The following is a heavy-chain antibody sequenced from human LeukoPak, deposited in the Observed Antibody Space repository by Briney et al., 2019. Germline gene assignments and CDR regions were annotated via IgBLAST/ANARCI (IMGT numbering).Heavy chain of an antibody. CDR1: GYTFTSYG. Sequence: GASVKVSCKASGYTFTSYGISWVRQAPGQGLEWMGWISAYNGNTNYAQKLQGRVTMTTDTSTSTAYMELRSLRSDDTAVYYCARVLGAGGSSRYYYYYYMDVWGKGTTVTVSS. CDR2: ISAYNGNT. V-gene: IGHV1-18*01. CDR3: ARVLGAGGSSRYYYYYYMDV. J-gene: IGHJ6*03. D-gene: IGHD6-13*01.